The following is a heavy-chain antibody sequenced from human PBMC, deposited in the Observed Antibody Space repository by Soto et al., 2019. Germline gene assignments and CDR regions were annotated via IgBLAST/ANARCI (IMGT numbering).Heavy chain of an antibody. CDR1: GFSFSFYD. CDR3: AKDSYSSSWYGTWFDP. Sequence: GGSLRLSCSASGFSFSFYDMHWVRQAPGKGLEYVSAINTNGGGTYYADSVKGRFTISRDNSKNTLYLQMNSLRAEDTAVYYCAKDSYSSSWYGTWFDPWGQGTLVTVSS. CDR2: INTNGGGT. J-gene: IGHJ5*02. V-gene: IGHV3-64*04. D-gene: IGHD6-13*01.